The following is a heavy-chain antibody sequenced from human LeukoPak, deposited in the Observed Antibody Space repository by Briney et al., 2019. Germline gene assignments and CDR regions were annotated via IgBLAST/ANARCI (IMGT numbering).Heavy chain of an antibody. CDR2: IYYSGST. Sequence: SETLSLTCTVSGGSISSSSYFWGWIRQPPGKGLEWIGSIYYSGSTYYSPSLKSRVTISVDTSKNQFSLKLSSVTAAATAVYYCARRGYSSGWYYFDYWGQGTLVTVSS. CDR1: GGSISSSSYF. V-gene: IGHV4-39*01. J-gene: IGHJ4*02. CDR3: ARRGYSSGWYYFDY. D-gene: IGHD6-19*01.